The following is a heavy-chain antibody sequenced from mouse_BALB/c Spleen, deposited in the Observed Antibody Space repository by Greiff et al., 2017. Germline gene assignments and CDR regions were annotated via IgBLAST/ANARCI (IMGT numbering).Heavy chain of an antibody. CDR2: ISNGGGST. V-gene: IGHV5-12-2*01. D-gene: IGHD1-1*01. J-gene: IGHJ4*01. Sequence: EVQVVESGGGLVQPGGSLKLSCAASGFTFSSYTMSWVRQTPEKRLEWVAYISNGGGSTYYPDTVKGRFTISRDNAKNTLYLQMSSLKSEDTAMYYCARRFYYGSSYGDAMDYWGQGTSVTVSS. CDR3: ARRFYYGSSYGDAMDY. CDR1: GFTFSSYT.